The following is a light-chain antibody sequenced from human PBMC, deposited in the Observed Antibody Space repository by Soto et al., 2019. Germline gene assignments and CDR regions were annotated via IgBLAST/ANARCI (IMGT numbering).Light chain of an antibody. Sequence: IQMTQSPSSVSATVGDRVTITCRASRGISSALGWYQQKPGEAPKLLIFDASTLQSGVPSRFSGSGSGTEFTLTISSLQPDDSATYYCQQYHSFSFTFGQGTKLEIK. CDR1: RGISSA. V-gene: IGKV1-13*02. J-gene: IGKJ2*01. CDR3: QQYHSFSFT. CDR2: DAS.